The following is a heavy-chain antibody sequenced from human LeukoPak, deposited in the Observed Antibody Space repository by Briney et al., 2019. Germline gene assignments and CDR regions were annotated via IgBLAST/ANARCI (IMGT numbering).Heavy chain of an antibody. CDR2: FDPEDGET. V-gene: IGHV1-24*01. J-gene: IGHJ5*02. CDR1: GYTLTELS. D-gene: IGHD2-2*02. CDR3: ARGDIVVLPAGIPHNWFAP. Sequence: GASVKVSCKVSGYTLTELSMHWVRQAPGTGLEWRGGFDPEDGETIYAQKFQGRVTMTEDTSTDTAYMELSSLRSEDTAVYYCARGDIVVLPAGIPHNWFAPWGQGTLVTVSS.